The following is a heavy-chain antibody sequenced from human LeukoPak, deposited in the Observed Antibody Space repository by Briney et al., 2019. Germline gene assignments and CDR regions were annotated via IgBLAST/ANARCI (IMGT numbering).Heavy chain of an antibody. V-gene: IGHV5-51*01. Sequence: GTLKISCKGSGYSFTSYWIGWVRQMPGKGLEWMGIIYPGDSDTRYSPSFQGQVTISADKSISTAYLQWSSLKASDTAMYYCARRRTRRDPFDYWGQGTLVTVSS. CDR1: GYSFTSYW. CDR2: IYPGDSDT. CDR3: ARRRTRRDPFDY. J-gene: IGHJ4*02.